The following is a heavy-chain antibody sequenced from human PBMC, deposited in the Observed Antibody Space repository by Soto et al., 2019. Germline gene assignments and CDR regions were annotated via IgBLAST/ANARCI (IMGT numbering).Heavy chain of an antibody. CDR3: ARARYYYYGMDV. J-gene: IGHJ6*02. CDR1: GYTFTDYY. CDR2: INPNGGGT. V-gene: IGHV1-2*02. Sequence: ASVKVSCKASGYTFTDYYIHWVRQAPGQGLESMGWINPNGGGTNYAQKFQGRVTMTRDTSISTAYMELSRLRSDDTAVYYCARARYYYYGMDVWGQGTTVTVSS.